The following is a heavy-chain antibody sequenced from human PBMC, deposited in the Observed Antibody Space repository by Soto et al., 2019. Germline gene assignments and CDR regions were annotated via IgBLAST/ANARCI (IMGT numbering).Heavy chain of an antibody. CDR3: AKGRYCSSISCYMHRPHFDC. CDR1: GFIFSNYG. J-gene: IGHJ4*02. V-gene: IGHV3-30*18. Sequence: TGGSLRLSCAASGFIFSNYGIHWVRQAPGKGLEWVAVISYDGSNKYYADSVKGRFTISRDNSKNTLYLQMNSLRAEDTAVYYCAKGRYCSSISCYMHRPHFDCWGQGTLVTVSS. D-gene: IGHD2-2*02. CDR2: ISYDGSNK.